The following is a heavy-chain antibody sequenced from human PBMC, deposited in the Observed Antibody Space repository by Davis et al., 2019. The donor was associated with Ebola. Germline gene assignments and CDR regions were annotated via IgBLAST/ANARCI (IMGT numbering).Heavy chain of an antibody. CDR2: IHYLGNT. CDR3: ARRGTSSWYAGWFDP. J-gene: IGHJ5*02. CDR1: GGSINNYF. Sequence: SETLSLTCTVSGGSINNYFWSWIRQPPGKGLEWIGNIHYLGNTNYNPSLKSRVTISVDTSKNQFSLKLSSVTAADTAMYYCARRGTSSWYAGWFDPWGQGTLVTVSS. V-gene: IGHV4-59*08. D-gene: IGHD6-13*01.